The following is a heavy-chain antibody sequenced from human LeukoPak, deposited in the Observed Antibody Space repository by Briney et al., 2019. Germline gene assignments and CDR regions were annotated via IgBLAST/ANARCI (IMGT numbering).Heavy chain of an antibody. CDR3: ARDVGARLPGY. Sequence: PSETLSLTCAVSGGSISSNNWWSWVRQPPGKGLEWIGEMYHSGNTNYNPSLKSRVSISVDKSKNQFSPKLSSVTAADTAMYYCARDVGARLPGYWGQGTLVTVSS. J-gene: IGHJ4*02. D-gene: IGHD6-6*01. V-gene: IGHV4-4*02. CDR1: GGSISSNNW. CDR2: MYHSGNT.